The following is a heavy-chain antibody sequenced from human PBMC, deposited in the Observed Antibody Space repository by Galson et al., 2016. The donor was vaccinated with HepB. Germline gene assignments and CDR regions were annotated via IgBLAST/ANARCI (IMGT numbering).Heavy chain of an antibody. J-gene: IGHJ3*02. CDR1: GGSISSSSYY. Sequence: ETLSLTCTVSGGSISSSSYYWGWIRQPPGKGLEWIGSIYYSGSTYYNPSLKSRVIISVDTSKNQFSLKLSSVTAADTAVYYCARPDVLRFLEWLSENPGENAFDIWGQGTLVTVSS. V-gene: IGHV4-39*01. D-gene: IGHD3-3*01. CDR3: ARPDVLRFLEWLSENPGENAFDI. CDR2: IYYSGST.